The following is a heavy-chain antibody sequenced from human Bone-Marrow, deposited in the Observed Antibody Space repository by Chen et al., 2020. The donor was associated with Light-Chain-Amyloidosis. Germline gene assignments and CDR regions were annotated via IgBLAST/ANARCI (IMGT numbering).Heavy chain of an antibody. CDR3: AREGEDANLDWFDP. J-gene: IGHJ5*02. D-gene: IGHD2-2*01. CDR2: INPSGGST. V-gene: IGHV1-46*01. CDR1: GYTFTYYP. Sequence: QVQLVQSGAEVKEPGASVKVSCQASGYTFTYYPMNWVRQAPGQGLEWMGRINPSGGSTFYAQKRQGRVAMTRDTSTSTVYMELTSLRADDTAVYYGAREGEDANLDWFDPWGQGTLVTVSS.